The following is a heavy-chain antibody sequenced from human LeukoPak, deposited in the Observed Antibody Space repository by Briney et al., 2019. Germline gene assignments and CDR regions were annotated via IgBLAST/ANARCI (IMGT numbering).Heavy chain of an antibody. Sequence: ASVKVSCKASGYTFTSYDINWVRQATGQGLEWMGWMNPNSGNTGNAQKFQGRVTMTRNTSISTAYMELSSLRSEDTAVYYCASIRRSSGWYNNWFDPWGQGTLVTVSS. CDR3: ASIRRSSGWYNNWFDP. J-gene: IGHJ5*02. D-gene: IGHD6-19*01. CDR1: GYTFTSYD. V-gene: IGHV1-8*01. CDR2: MNPNSGNT.